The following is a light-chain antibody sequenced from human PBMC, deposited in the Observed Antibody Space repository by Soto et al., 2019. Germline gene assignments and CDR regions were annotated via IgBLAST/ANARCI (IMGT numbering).Light chain of an antibody. CDR2: DTV. Sequence: QAVVTQEPSLTVSPGGTVTLTCGSSAGTVTSDHYPYWFQQKPGQAPRTLIYDTVNKESWTPARFSGSLLGGRAALTLSGAQPEDAADYYCMLSYYAAGVLGGGTKLTVL. J-gene: IGLJ2*01. CDR1: AGTVTSDHY. CDR3: MLSYYAAGV. V-gene: IGLV7-46*01.